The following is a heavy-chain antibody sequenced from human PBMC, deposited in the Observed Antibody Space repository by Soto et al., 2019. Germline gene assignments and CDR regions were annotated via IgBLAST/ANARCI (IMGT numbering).Heavy chain of an antibody. J-gene: IGHJ6*03. Sequence: ASVKGSCKSSGYTFTNYGISWVRQAPGQGLEWMGWSGGLRAETAYAPKFQGRLSLTIDTSTSTAYMELRGLKPDDTAVYYCARDVRTNAEYSYFLYYMDTWGDGTTVTVSS. CDR1: GYTFTNYG. CDR2: SGGLRAET. V-gene: IGHV1-18*01. CDR3: ARDVRTNAEYSYFLYYMDT. D-gene: IGHD2-21*01.